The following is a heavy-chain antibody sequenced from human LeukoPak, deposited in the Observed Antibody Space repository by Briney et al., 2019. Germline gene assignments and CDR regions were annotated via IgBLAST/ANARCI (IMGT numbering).Heavy chain of an antibody. CDR2: INPNSGGT. J-gene: IGHJ4*02. CDR1: GYTFTGYY. D-gene: IGHD2-15*01. Sequence: ASVKVSCKASGYTFTGYYMHWVGQAPGQGLEGMGWINPNSGGTNYAQKFQGRVTMTRDTSISTAYMELSRLRSDDTAVYYCARVQILGRIVVVVAATPDFDYWGQGTLVTVSS. V-gene: IGHV1-2*02. CDR3: ARVQILGRIVVVVAATPDFDY.